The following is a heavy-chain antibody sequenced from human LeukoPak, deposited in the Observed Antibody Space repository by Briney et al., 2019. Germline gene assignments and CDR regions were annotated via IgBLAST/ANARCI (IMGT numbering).Heavy chain of an antibody. J-gene: IGHJ4*02. CDR1: GFTFSSYA. V-gene: IGHV3-23*01. Sequence: GGSLRLSCAASGFTFSSYAMSWVRQAPGKGLEWVSAISGSGGSTYYADSVKGRFTISRDNSKNTLYLQMNSLRADDTAVYYCAKKYNSGSYYFEYWGQGTLVTVSS. D-gene: IGHD3-10*01. CDR2: ISGSGGST. CDR3: AKKYNSGSYYFEY.